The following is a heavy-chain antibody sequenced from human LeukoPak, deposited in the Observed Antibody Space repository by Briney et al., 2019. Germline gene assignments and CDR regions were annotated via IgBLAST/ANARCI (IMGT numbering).Heavy chain of an antibody. D-gene: IGHD5-24*01. CDR2: ISRDSGTI. J-gene: IGHJ4*02. V-gene: IGHV3-48*04. CDR3: ARATRNGYDY. CDR1: GFTFNIYG. Sequence: GGSLRLSCAASGFTFNIYGMNWVRQAPGKGPEGVSYISRDSGTIYYAASVMGRFTMSRDNAKNSLFLEMNSLRAEDTAVYYCARATRNGYDYWGRGTLVTVSS.